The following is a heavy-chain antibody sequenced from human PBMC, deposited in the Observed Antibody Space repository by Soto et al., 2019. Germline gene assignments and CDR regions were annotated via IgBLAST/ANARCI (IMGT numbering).Heavy chain of an antibody. J-gene: IGHJ6*02. CDR2: IYYSGST. Sequence: QVQLQESGPGLVKPSETLSLTCTVSGGSVSSGSYYWSWIRQPPGKGLEWIGYIYYSGSTNYNSSLKSRVTISVDTSKNQFSLKLSSGTAADTAVYYCAGEGYGPYYFYYYAMDVWGQWTTVTVSS. CDR1: GGSVSSGSYY. V-gene: IGHV4-61*01. D-gene: IGHD5-18*01. CDR3: AGEGYGPYYFYYYAMDV.